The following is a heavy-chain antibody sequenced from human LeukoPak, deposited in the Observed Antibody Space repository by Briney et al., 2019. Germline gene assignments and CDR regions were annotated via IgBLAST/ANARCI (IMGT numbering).Heavy chain of an antibody. D-gene: IGHD4-23*01. CDR3: ASLARHDYGTNSTQFDY. CDR2: INPNSGGT. V-gene: IGHV1-2*02. J-gene: IGHJ4*02. CDR1: GYTFTGYY. Sequence: ASVRVSCKASGYTFTGYYIHWVRQAPGQGLEWMGWINPNSGGTNYAQKFQGRVTMTRDTSISTAYMELSRLRSDDTAVYYCASLARHDYGTNSTQFDYWGQGTLVTVSS.